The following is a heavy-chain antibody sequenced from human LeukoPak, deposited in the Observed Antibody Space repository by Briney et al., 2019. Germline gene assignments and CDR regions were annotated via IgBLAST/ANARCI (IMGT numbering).Heavy chain of an antibody. CDR1: GGTFSSYA. D-gene: IGHD3-3*01. CDR2: ISAYNGNT. V-gene: IGHV1-18*01. CDR3: ARDLSRFGEILEWLLSESGYFDY. J-gene: IGHJ4*02. Sequence: GASVKVSCKASGGTFSSYAISWVRQAPGQGLEWMGWISAYNGNTNYAQKLQGRVTMTTDASTSTAYMELRSLRSDDTAVYYCARDLSRFGEILEWLLSESGYFDYWGQGTLVTVSS.